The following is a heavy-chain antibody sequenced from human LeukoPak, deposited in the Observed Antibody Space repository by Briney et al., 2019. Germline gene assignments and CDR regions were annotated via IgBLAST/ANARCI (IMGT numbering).Heavy chain of an antibody. D-gene: IGHD2-2*01. CDR2: ISSSSSTI. J-gene: IGHJ6*02. CDR1: EFTFSTYS. CDR3: ARVGCSGTTCYSGYYYYYYGMDV. V-gene: IGHV3-48*02. Sequence: PGGSLRLSCAASEFTFSTYSMNWVRQAPGKGLEWVSYISSSSSTIYYADSVKCRFTISRDNAKNSLFLQMNSLRDEDTAVYYCARVGCSGTTCYSGYYYYYYGMDVWGQGTTVTVSS.